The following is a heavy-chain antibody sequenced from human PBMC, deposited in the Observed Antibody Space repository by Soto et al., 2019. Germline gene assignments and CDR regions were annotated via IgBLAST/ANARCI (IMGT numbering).Heavy chain of an antibody. D-gene: IGHD5-18*01. CDR1: GFTFSSYG. J-gene: IGHJ4*02. Sequence: QVQLVESGGGVVQPGRSLRLSCAASGFTFSSYGMHWVRQAPGKGLEWVAVIWYDGSNKYYADSVKGRFTISRDNSKNTLYLQMNSLRAEDTAVYYCARDHVKVPAMAVFDYWGQGTLVTVSS. CDR3: ARDHVKVPAMAVFDY. V-gene: IGHV3-33*01. CDR2: IWYDGSNK.